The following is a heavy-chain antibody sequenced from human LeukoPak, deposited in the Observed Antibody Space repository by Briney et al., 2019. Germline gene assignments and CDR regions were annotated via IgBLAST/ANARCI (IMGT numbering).Heavy chain of an antibody. CDR1: GFTVSSNY. CDR3: GREREGVRSAFDI. Sequence: PGGSLRLSCAASGFTVSSNYMGWVRQAPGKGLEWVSVIYSGGSTYYADSVKGRFTVSRDNSKNTRYLQMNSLRAEDTAVYYCGREREGVRSAFDIWGQGTMVTVSS. D-gene: IGHD3-10*01. V-gene: IGHV3-53*01. CDR2: IYSGGST. J-gene: IGHJ3*02.